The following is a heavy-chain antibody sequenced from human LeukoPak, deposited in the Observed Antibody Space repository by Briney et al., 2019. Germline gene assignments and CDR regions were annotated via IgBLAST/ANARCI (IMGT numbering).Heavy chain of an antibody. D-gene: IGHD3-10*01. Sequence: PSETLSLTCTVSGGSISSSSYYWGWIRQPLGKGLEWIGTIYYSGSTYHNPSLKSRVTISVDTSKNQFSLKLSSVTAADTAVYYCARVRFGESLGWLQPFDYWGQGTLVTVSS. CDR3: ARVRFGESLGWLQPFDY. CDR2: IYYSGST. J-gene: IGHJ4*02. CDR1: GGSISSSSYY. V-gene: IGHV4-39*07.